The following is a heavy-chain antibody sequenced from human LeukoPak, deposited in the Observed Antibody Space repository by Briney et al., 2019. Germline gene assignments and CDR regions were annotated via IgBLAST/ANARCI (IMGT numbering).Heavy chain of an antibody. J-gene: IGHJ4*02. CDR3: ARLRVREIVDY. CDR1: GVSISSSSYY. Sequence: PSETLSLTCTVSGVSISSSSYYWGWIRQPPGKGLEWIGSIYYSGSTYYNPSLKSRVTISVDTSKNQFSLKLSSVTAADTAVYYCARLRVREIVDYWGQGTLVTVSS. V-gene: IGHV4-39*01. D-gene: IGHD3-10*01. CDR2: IYYSGST.